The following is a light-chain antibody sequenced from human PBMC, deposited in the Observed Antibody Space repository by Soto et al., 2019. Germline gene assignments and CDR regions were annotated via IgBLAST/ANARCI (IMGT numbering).Light chain of an antibody. J-gene: IGLJ3*02. CDR1: SSNIGSNT. CDR3: QAYDYSLTAFV. CDR2: NDN. Sequence: QSVLTQPPSASGTPGQRVTISCSGSSSNIGSNTVNWYQQITGTAPKLLIYNDNQRPSGVPDRFSGSKSGTSGSLAISGLQSEDEADYYCQAYDYSLTAFVFGGGTKVTVL. V-gene: IGLV1-44*01.